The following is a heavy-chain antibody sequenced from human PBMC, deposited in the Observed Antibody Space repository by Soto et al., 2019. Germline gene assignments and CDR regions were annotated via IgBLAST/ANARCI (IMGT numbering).Heavy chain of an antibody. V-gene: IGHV3-15*01. CDR2: IKSKTDGGTT. CDR1: GFTFSNGW. J-gene: IGHJ6*03. Sequence: GGSLRLSCAASGFTFSNGWLNWVRQAPGKGLEWVGRIKSKTDGGTTDYAAPVKGRFTISRDDSKNTLYLQMNSLKTEDTAVYYCTTAFYDFWSGPSKSYYYMDVWGKGTTVTVSS. CDR3: TTAFYDFWSGPSKSYYYMDV. D-gene: IGHD3-3*01.